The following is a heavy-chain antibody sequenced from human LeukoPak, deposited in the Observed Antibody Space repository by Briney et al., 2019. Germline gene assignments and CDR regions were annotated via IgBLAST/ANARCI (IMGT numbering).Heavy chain of an antibody. CDR2: MNPNSGNT. CDR3: ARGLSHGGRSSKRSITMVRGVRKNYYYYGMDV. D-gene: IGHD3-10*01. Sequence: ASVKVSCKASGYTFTSYDINWVRQATGQGLEWMGWMNPNSGNTGYAQKFQGRVTMTRNTSISTAYMELSSLRSEDTAVYYCARGLSHGGRSSKRSITMVRGVRKNYYYYGMDVWGQGTTVTVSS. CDR1: GYTFTSYD. V-gene: IGHV1-8*01. J-gene: IGHJ6*02.